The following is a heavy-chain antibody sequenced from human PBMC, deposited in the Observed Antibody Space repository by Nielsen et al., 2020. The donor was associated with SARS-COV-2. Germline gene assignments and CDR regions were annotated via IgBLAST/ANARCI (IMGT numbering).Heavy chain of an antibody. V-gene: IGHV3-43D*03. CDR1: GFIFDDYA. CDR2: ISWDGGST. CDR3: AKDVRPVGATFYYFDS. Sequence: GESLKISCAASGFIFDDYAMYWVRQAPGKGLEWVSLISWDGGSTYYADSVKGRFTISRDNAKNSLYLQMNSLRAEDTALYYCAKDVRPVGATFYYFDSWGQGTLVTVSS. D-gene: IGHD1-26*01. J-gene: IGHJ4*02.